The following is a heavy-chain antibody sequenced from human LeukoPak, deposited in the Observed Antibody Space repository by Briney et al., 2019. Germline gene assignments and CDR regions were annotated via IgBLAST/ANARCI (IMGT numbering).Heavy chain of an antibody. CDR2: IHYSGST. D-gene: IGHD5-12*01. CDR3: ARGLNSGYDSMPYYFDY. J-gene: IGHJ4*02. Sequence: SETLSLTCTVSGGSINVSSSYWGWIRQPPGKGLEWIGSIHYSGSTYDNPSLKSRVTISVDTSKNQFSLKLSSVTAADTAVYYCARGLNSGYDSMPYYFDYWGQGTLVTVSS. CDR1: GGSINVSSSY. V-gene: IGHV4-39*01.